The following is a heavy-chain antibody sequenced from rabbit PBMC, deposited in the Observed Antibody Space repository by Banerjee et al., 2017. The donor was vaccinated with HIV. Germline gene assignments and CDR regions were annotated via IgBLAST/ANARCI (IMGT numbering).Heavy chain of an antibody. CDR2: IYVGSSGTT. CDR1: GFTISSSYW. J-gene: IGHJ4*01. V-gene: IGHV1S40*01. D-gene: IGHD6-1*01. CDR3: ARSDYIAGYVGYAFNL. Sequence: QSLEESGGDLVKPGASLTLTCTASGFTISSSYWICWVRQAPGKGLEWIACIYVGSSGTTFYASWAKGRFSISKTSSTTVTLQMTSLTAADTATYFCARSDYIAGYVGYAFNLWGPGTLVTDS.